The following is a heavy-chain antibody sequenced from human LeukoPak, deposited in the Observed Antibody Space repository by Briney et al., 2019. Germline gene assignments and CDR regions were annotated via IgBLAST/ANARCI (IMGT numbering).Heavy chain of an antibody. Sequence: QTGGSLRLSCAASGFTFSSYWMSWVRQAPGKGLEWVANIKQDGSEKYYVDSVKGRFTISRDDAKNSLCLQMNSLRAEDTAVYYCARGGGTYYYDSSGYYYYWGQGTLVTVSS. CDR2: IKQDGSEK. D-gene: IGHD3-22*01. CDR3: ARGGGTYYYDSSGYYYY. J-gene: IGHJ4*02. CDR1: GFTFSSYW. V-gene: IGHV3-7*04.